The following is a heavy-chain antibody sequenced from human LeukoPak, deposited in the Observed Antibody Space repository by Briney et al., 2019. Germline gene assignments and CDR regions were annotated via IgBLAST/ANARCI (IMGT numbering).Heavy chain of an antibody. CDR1: GYTLTELS. D-gene: IGHD3-3*01. J-gene: IGHJ4*02. Sequence: ASVKVSCKVSGYTLTELSMHWVRQAPGKGLEWMGGFDPEDGETIYAQKFQGRVTMIEDTSTDTAYMELSSLRSEDTAVYYCATPPFGGDGGFDYWGQGTLVTVSS. V-gene: IGHV1-24*01. CDR2: FDPEDGET. CDR3: ATPPFGGDGGFDY.